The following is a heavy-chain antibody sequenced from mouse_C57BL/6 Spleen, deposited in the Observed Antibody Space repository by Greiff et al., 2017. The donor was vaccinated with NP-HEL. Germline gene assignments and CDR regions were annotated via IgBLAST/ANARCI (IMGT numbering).Heavy chain of an antibody. V-gene: IGHV3-6*01. J-gene: IGHJ2*01. CDR1: GYSITSGYY. CDR3: ARDTEDYFDY. CDR2: ISYDGSN. D-gene: IGHD3-1*01. Sequence: VQLKESGPGLVKPSQSLSLTCSVTGYSITSGYYWNWIRQFPGNKLEWMGYISYDGSNNYNPSLKNRISITRDTSKNQFFLKLNSVTTEDTATYYCARDTEDYFDYWGQGTTLTVSS.